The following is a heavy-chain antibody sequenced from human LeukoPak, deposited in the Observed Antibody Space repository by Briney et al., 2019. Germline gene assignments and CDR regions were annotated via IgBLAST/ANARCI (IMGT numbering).Heavy chain of an antibody. J-gene: IGHJ4*02. V-gene: IGHV3-74*01. Sequence: GGSLRLSCAASGFTFSSYWVHWVRQAPGKGLVWVSRINSDGSSTSYADSVKGRFTISRDNAKDTLYLQMNSLRAEDTAVYYCARDTYYYDSSGYYPDYWGQGTLVTVSS. CDR2: INSDGSST. D-gene: IGHD3-22*01. CDR3: ARDTYYYDSSGYYPDY. CDR1: GFTFSSYW.